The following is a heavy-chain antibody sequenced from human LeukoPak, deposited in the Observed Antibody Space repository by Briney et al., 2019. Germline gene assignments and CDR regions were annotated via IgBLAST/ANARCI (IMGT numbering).Heavy chain of an antibody. Sequence: PGGSLRLSCAASGFTFSTYAMSWVRQAPGKGLEWVSGISGSGGATYYADSVKGRFTISRDNSKNTLYQQMSSLRVEDTALYYCAKVISTGWPLDYWGQGTLVTVSS. CDR1: GFTFSTYA. CDR3: AKVISTGWPLDY. D-gene: IGHD6-19*01. J-gene: IGHJ4*02. V-gene: IGHV3-23*01. CDR2: ISGSGGAT.